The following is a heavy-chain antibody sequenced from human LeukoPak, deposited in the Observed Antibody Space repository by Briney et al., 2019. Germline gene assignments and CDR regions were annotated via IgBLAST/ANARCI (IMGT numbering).Heavy chain of an antibody. CDR3: ARENVNRGSSWGYDYFGMDV. V-gene: IGHV1-69*04. CDR1: GGTFSSYA. J-gene: IGHJ6*02. CDR2: IIPILGIA. Sequence: SVKVSCKSSGGTFSSYAIRWVRQAPGQGLEWMGRIIPILGIANYAQKFQGRVTITADKSASTAYMELSSLRSEDTAVYYCARENVNRGSSWGYDYFGMDVWGQGTAVTVSS. D-gene: IGHD6-13*01.